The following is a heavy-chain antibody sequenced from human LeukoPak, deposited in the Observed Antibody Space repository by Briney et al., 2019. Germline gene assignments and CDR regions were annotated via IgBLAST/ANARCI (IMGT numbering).Heavy chain of an antibody. CDR1: GGTFSSYA. V-gene: IGHV1-69*04. D-gene: IGHD3-10*01. J-gene: IGHJ4*02. Sequence: ASVKVSCKASGGTFSSYAISWVRQAPGQGLEWMGRIIPILGIANYAQKFQGRVTITADKSTSTAYMELSSLRSEDTAVYYFARGSSGILDYWGQGTLVTVSS. CDR2: IIPILGIA. CDR3: ARGSSGILDY.